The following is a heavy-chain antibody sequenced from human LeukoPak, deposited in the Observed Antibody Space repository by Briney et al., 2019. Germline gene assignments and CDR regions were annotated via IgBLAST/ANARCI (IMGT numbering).Heavy chain of an antibody. CDR3: ARLDLDRSGPNWFDP. D-gene: IGHD3-22*01. CDR2: IYPGDSDT. Sequence: GESLKISGKGSGYSFTSYWIGWVRQMPGKGLDWMGIIYPGDSDTRYSPSFQGQVTISAVQSISSASLQWSSLRASDTAMYYCARLDLDRSGPNWFDPWGQGTLVTVSS. CDR1: GYSFTSYW. J-gene: IGHJ5*02. V-gene: IGHV5-51*01.